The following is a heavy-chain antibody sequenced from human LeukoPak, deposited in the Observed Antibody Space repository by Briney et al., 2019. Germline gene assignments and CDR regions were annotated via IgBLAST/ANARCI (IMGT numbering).Heavy chain of an antibody. J-gene: IGHJ4*02. V-gene: IGHV1-2*02. Sequence: GASVKVSCKASGYTSTGYYMHWVRQAPGQGLEWMGWINPNSGGTNYAQKFQGRVTMTRDTSISTAYMELSSLISDDTAVYYCARKTVADTFDYWGQGTLVTVSS. CDR2: INPNSGGT. CDR3: ARKTVADTFDY. D-gene: IGHD6-19*01. CDR1: GYTSTGYY.